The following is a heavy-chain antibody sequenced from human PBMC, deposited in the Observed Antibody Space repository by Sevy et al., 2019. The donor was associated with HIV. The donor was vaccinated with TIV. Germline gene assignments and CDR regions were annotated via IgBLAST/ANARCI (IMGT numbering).Heavy chain of an antibody. Sequence: ASVVSCKVSGNILSDLSIHWVRQAPGKGLEWMGRLDPEDGDRIYAQRLQGRVTMTEDSSTDTAYMELRSLTSEDTAVYYCATDRVRVGRFDYWGPGTLVTVSS. CDR3: ATDRVRVGRFDY. D-gene: IGHD1-26*01. J-gene: IGHJ4*02. CDR2: LDPEDGDR. V-gene: IGHV1-24*01. CDR1: GNILSDLS.